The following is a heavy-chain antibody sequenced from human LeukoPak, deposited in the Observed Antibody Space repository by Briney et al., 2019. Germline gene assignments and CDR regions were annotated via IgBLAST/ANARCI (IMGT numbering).Heavy chain of an antibody. CDR3: AREYCGATCYYYYGMDV. V-gene: IGHV3-23*01. D-gene: IGHD1-26*01. Sequence: GGSLRLSCAASGFTFSSYAMSWVRQAPGKSLEWVSGIGGSGSRTYYADSVKGRFTISRDNSKNTLYLQMNSLRAEDTAVYYCAREYCGATCYYYYGMDVWGQGTTVTVSS. CDR1: GFTFSSYA. J-gene: IGHJ6*02. CDR2: IGGSGSRT.